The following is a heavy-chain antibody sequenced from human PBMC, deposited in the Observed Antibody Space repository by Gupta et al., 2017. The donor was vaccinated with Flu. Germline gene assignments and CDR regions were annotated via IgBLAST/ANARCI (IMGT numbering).Heavy chain of an antibody. CDR1: GFTFSSYE. Sequence: EVQLVESGGGVVQPGGSLSLSCAASGFTFSSYEMNWVRLAPGKGLEWVAFISSRGVTYYTDSVKDRFTIARDNAKNSVNLKMHSLRAEDTAVYYCARGHWDSWGQGTLVTVSS. J-gene: IGHJ4*02. CDR2: ISSRGVT. V-gene: IGHV3-48*03. CDR3: ARGHWDS.